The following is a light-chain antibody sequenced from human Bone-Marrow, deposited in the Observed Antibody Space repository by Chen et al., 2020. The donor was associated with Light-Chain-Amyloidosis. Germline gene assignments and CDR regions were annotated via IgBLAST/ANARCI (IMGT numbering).Light chain of an antibody. CDR1: NNDVGAYNY. V-gene: IGLV2-14*03. CDR2: DVS. J-gene: IGLJ2*01. Sequence: QSALTQPASVSGSPGQSLTISCTGTNNDVGAYNYVSWYQQHPGEAPKLMIYDVSNRPSGVSNRFSGSKSGNTASLTISGLQAGDEANYYCSSYTSSSTRVFGGGTKLTVL. CDR3: SSYTSSSTRV.